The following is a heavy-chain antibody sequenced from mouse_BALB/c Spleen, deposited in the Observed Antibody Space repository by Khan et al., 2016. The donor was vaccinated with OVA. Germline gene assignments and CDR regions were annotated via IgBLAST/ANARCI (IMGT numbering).Heavy chain of an antibody. CDR2: INPTSGYT. Sequence: QVQLQQSGAELAKPGASVKMSCKASGYTFTSYWMHWIKQRPGQGLEWIGYINPTSGYTDYNQKFKDKATLTADKSSSTAYMQLSSLTSDDSAVSYCARDSIVYWRPGTALTVSS. CDR3: ARDSIVY. CDR1: GYTFTSYW. V-gene: IGHV1-7*01. J-gene: IGHJ2*01.